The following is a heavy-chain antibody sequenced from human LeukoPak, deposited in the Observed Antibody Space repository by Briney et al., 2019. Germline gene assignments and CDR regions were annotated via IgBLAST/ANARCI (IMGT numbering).Heavy chain of an antibody. Sequence: PGGSLRLSCAASGFTFSSYGMSWVRQAPGKGLVWVSRINSDGSSTSYADSVKGRFTISRDNAKNTLYLQMNSLRAEDTAVYYCATLPHLTTGTTSDYWGQGTLVTVSS. CDR2: INSDGSST. CDR1: GFTFSSYG. D-gene: IGHD1-1*01. V-gene: IGHV3-74*01. J-gene: IGHJ4*02. CDR3: ATLPHLTTGTTSDY.